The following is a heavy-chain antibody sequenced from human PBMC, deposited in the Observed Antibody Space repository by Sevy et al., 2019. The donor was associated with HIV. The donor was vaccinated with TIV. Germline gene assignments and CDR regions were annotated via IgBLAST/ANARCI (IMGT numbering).Heavy chain of an antibody. J-gene: IGHJ4*02. Sequence: GGSLRLSCEASGFTFSNYAMHWVRQAPGKGLEWVALISYDGDDKYYADSERGRFISSRANSRKTLNVQMNSLRAEDTALYYCAKDGRYCSGGSCHSVGYFDSWGQGTLVTVSS. D-gene: IGHD2-15*01. V-gene: IGHV3-30-3*01. CDR2: ISYDGDDK. CDR3: AKDGRYCSGGSCHSVGYFDS. CDR1: GFTFSNYA.